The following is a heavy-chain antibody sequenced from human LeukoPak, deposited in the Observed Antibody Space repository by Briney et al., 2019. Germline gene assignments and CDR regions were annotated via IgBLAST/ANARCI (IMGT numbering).Heavy chain of an antibody. V-gene: IGHV3-23*01. J-gene: IGHJ4*02. CDR2: ISGSGGST. Sequence: GGSLRLSCAASGFTFSSYAMSWVRQAPGKGLEWVSAISGSGGSTYYADSVKGRFTISRDNSKNTLYLQMNSLRAEDTAVYYCAKKRSGEMATIYYFDYWGQGTLVTVSS. CDR1: GFTFSSYA. CDR3: AKKRSGEMATIYYFDY. D-gene: IGHD5-24*01.